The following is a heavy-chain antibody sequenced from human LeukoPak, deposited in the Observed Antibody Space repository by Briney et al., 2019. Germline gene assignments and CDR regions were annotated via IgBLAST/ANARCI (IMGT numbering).Heavy chain of an antibody. CDR2: INPNSGGT. D-gene: IGHD3-10*01. CDR1: GYTFTGYY. V-gene: IGHV1-2*02. J-gene: IGHJ3*02. Sequence: ASVKVSCKASGYTFTGYYMHWVRQAPGQGLEWMGWINPNSGGTNYAQKFQGRVTMTRDTSISTAYMELSRLRSDDTAVYYCARGSHPGFGELRGAFDIWGQGTMVTVSS. CDR3: ARGSHPGFGELRGAFDI.